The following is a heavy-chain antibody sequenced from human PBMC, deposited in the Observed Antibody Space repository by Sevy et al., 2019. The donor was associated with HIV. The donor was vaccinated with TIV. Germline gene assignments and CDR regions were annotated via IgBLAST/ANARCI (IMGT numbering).Heavy chain of an antibody. Sequence: QGGSLRLSCAASRFTFSTYAMSWVRQAPGKGLEWVSAITGSGGTTYYVDSVRGRFTISRDNSKSTLFLQMNSLTAEDTAVYYCAKEAPGYNYDTSGSFDYWGQGILVTVSS. J-gene: IGHJ4*02. CDR3: AKEAPGYNYDTSGSFDY. CDR2: ITGSGGTT. V-gene: IGHV3-23*01. D-gene: IGHD3-22*01. CDR1: RFTFSTYA.